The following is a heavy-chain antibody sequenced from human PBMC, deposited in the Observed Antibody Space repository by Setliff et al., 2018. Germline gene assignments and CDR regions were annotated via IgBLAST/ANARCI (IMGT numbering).Heavy chain of an antibody. Sequence: ASVKVSCKASGYTFTNYAMTWMRQAPGQGLEYMGWINTNTGNPIYAQGFTGRFVFSLDXSVSTAYLQXSXXKSXXXAVYYCARGSRFGTIVYKGDYYMDVWGKGTTVTVSS. V-gene: IGHV7-4-1*02. CDR1: GYTFTNYA. J-gene: IGHJ6*03. D-gene: IGHD3-10*01. CDR3: ARGSRFGTIVYKGDYYMDV. CDR2: INTNTGNP.